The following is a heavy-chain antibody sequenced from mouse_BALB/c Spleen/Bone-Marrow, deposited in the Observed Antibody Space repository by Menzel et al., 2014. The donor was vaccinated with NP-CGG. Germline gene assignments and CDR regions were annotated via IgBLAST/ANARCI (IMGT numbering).Heavy chain of an antibody. CDR3: ARSRYVPLDY. J-gene: IGHJ4*01. CDR2: INPFIGAT. D-gene: IGHD2-12*01. CDR1: GYSFTGCY. V-gene: IGHV1-31*01. Sequence: VQLKHSGPELVKPGASVKISCKASGYSFTGCYMHWVKQSHVKSLEWIGRINPFIGATSYSQNFKDKASLTVDKSSSTAYMELPSLTFEDSAVYYCARSRYVPLDYWGQGTSVTVSS.